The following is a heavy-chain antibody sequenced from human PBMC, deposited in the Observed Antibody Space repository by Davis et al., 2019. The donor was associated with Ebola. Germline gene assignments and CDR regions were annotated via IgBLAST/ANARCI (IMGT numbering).Heavy chain of an antibody. CDR2: IYYSGTT. Sequence: SETLSLTCTVSGGSISSYYWSWIRQPPGKGLEWIAYIYYSGTTSYNPSLKSRVTMSIDTSKNQFSLKVSSVTAADTAVYFCARHVDTTLADAFDIWGQGTKVTVSS. D-gene: IGHD5-18*01. CDR1: GGSISSYY. CDR3: ARHVDTTLADAFDI. J-gene: IGHJ3*02. V-gene: IGHV4-59*08.